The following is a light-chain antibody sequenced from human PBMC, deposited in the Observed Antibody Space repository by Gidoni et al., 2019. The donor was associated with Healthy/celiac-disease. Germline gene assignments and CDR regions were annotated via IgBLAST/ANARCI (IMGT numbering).Light chain of an antibody. V-gene: IGLV2-11*01. CDR1: SSDVVGFDY. CDR3: CSYAGSYTYV. J-gene: IGLJ1*01. Sequence: QSALTQPRSVSGSPGQSVTISCTGTSSDVVGFDYVSWYQQHPGKAPKLMIYDVSKRSSRVPDRFSGSKSGNTASLTISGLQAEDEADYFCCSYAGSYTYVFGTGTKVAVL. CDR2: DVS.